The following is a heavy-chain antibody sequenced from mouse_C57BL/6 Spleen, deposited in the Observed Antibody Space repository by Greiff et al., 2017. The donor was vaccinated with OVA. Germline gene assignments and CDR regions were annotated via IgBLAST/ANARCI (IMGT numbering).Heavy chain of an antibody. V-gene: IGHV2-2*01. CDR2: IWSGGST. Sequence: VKLMESGPGLVQPSQSLSITCTVSGFSLTSYGVHWVRQSPGKGLEWLGVIWSGGSTDYNAAFISRLSISKDNSKSQVFFKMNSLQADDTAIYYCARKSNYFPYAMDYWGQGTSVTVSS. CDR1: GFSLTSYG. D-gene: IGHD2-5*01. J-gene: IGHJ4*01. CDR3: ARKSNYFPYAMDY.